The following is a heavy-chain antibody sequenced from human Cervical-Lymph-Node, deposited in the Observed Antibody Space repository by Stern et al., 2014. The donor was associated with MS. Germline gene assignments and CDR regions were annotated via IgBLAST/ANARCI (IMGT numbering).Heavy chain of an antibody. CDR1: QITFDDYG. V-gene: IGHV3-9*01. Sequence: EVQLLESGGGLVQPGRSLRLSCSASQITFDDYGFHWVRQGPGKGLEWVAGIGRNSANKVYADSVKGRFTISRDNARDSLYLQMNNLTPDDTALYYCAKSYSSSWSGWIDSWGQGILVTVSS. CDR3: AKSYSSSWSGWIDS. J-gene: IGHJ5*01. D-gene: IGHD6-13*01. CDR2: IGRNSANK.